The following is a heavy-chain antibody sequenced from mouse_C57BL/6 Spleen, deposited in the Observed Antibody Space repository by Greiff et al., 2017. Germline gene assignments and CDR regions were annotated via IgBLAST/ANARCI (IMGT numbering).Heavy chain of an antibody. V-gene: IGHV1-55*01. CDR1: GYTFTSYW. Sequence: QVQLKQPGAELVKPGASVKMSCKASGYTFTSYWITWVKQRPGQGLEWIGDIYPGSGSTNYNEKFKSKATLTVDKSSSTAYMQLSSLTSEDSAVYYCAREVSDAMDYCGQGTSVTVSS. CDR3: AREVSDAMDY. CDR2: IYPGSGST. D-gene: IGHD3-2*02. J-gene: IGHJ4*01.